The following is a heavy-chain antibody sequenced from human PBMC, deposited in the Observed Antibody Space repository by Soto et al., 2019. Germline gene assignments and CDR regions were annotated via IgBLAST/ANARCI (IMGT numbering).Heavy chain of an antibody. Sequence: QVQLVQSGAEVRKPGASVKVSCKASGYTFNRHYIQWVRQAPGQGLEWMGMIDPSGGDTNYAKKVQGRVPRTSETSTSTVYSGLSSLRSEDTAVYYCAKRRGVGLTRSSFDYWGPGTLVIVSS. CDR2: IDPSGGDT. CDR1: GYTFNRHY. D-gene: IGHD1-26*01. CDR3: AKRRGVGLTRSSFDY. V-gene: IGHV1-46*02. J-gene: IGHJ4*02.